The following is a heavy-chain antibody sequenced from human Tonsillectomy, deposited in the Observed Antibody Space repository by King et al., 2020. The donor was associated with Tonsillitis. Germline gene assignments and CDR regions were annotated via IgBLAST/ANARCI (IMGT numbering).Heavy chain of an antibody. V-gene: IGHV4-61*02. Sequence: QLQESGPGLVKPSQTLSLTCTVSGGSINSGSYSLGWIRQPAGGGLEWIGRIYTSGSANYNPSLTNRATLSVDTSKNPFSLKLSSVTAADTAIYYCASRASTDYWGQGVLVTVSS. CDR3: ASRASTDY. J-gene: IGHJ4*02. CDR1: GGSINSGSYS. D-gene: IGHD2-21*01. CDR2: IYTSGSA.